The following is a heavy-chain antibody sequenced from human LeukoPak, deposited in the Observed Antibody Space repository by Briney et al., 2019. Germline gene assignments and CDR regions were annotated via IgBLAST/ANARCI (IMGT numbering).Heavy chain of an antibody. Sequence: GASVKVSCKASGYTFNDYGVSWVRQAPGQGLEWMGWISTYNDKTNYAQKFQGRGTLTTDTSTSTVYMELRSLTSDDTAVYYCARGSKAGVFGVVSAIDYWGQGTLVTVSS. J-gene: IGHJ4*02. CDR1: GYTFNDYG. CDR2: ISTYNDKT. CDR3: ARGSKAGVFGVVSAIDY. V-gene: IGHV1-18*01. D-gene: IGHD3-3*01.